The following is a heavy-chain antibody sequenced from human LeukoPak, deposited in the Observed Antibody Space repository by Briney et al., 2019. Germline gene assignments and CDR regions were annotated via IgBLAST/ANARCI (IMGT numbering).Heavy chain of an antibody. V-gene: IGHV4-39*01. CDR3: ARTGNTAVPPYFDY. Sequence: PSETLSLTCTVSGGSISGSGYHWGWIRQPPGKGLEWIGTIYNSGSTYYNPSLNSRVTMSIDTSKNQFSLKLSSVTAADTAVYYCARTGNTAVPPYFDYWGQGALVTASS. J-gene: IGHJ4*02. D-gene: IGHD3-10*01. CDR1: GGSISGSGYH. CDR2: IYNSGST.